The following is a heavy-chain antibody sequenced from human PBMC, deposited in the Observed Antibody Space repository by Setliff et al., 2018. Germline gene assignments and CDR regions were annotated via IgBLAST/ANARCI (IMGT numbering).Heavy chain of an antibody. J-gene: IGHJ4*02. D-gene: IGHD6-19*01. V-gene: IGHV4-59*08. CDR3: ARVGVTSGWAY. CDR1: GGSISSYY. CDR2: IYYSGST. Sequence: SATLSLTCTVSGGSISSYYWSWIRQPPGKGLEWIGYIYYSGSTNYNPSLKSRVTISVDTSKNQFSLNLNSVTAADTAVYYCARVGVTSGWAYWGLGTLVTVSS.